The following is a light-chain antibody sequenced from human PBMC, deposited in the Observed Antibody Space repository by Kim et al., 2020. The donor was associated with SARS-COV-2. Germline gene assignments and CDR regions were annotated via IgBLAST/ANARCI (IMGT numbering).Light chain of an antibody. J-gene: IGKJ1*01. CDR2: KAS. CDR1: QSISSW. CDR3: QQYNTYWT. Sequence: SASVEDMVTITCRASQSISSWLAWYQQKPGKAPNLLISKASSLENGVPSRFSGSGSGTEFTLTISNLQPDDFATYYCQQYNTYWTFGQGTKVDIK. V-gene: IGKV1-5*03.